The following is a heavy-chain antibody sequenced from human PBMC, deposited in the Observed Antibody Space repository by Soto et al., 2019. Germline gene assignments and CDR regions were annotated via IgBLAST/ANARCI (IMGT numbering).Heavy chain of an antibody. Sequence: EVQLVESGGGLVQPGGSLRLSCAASGFTFNTYWMQWVRQAPGKGLVWVSRIKSDGSYTNYADSVKGRFTISRDNAKNTLFLQSNSLGAEDTAGYYRPTGGSGYFTYWGQGTVVTVSS. CDR2: IKSDGSYT. V-gene: IGHV3-74*01. CDR1: GFTFNTYW. D-gene: IGHD3-22*01. CDR3: PTGGSGYFTY. J-gene: IGHJ4*02.